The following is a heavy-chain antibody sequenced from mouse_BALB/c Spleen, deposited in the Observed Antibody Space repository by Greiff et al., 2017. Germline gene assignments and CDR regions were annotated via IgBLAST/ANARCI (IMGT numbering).Heavy chain of an antibody. Sequence: EVQLQQSGPELVTPGASVKISCKASGYSFTGYTMNWVKQSHGKGLEWIGKIDPYYGGTSYNQKFKVMATLTVDKTSSTAYMQLKSLTSEDSAVYYCSGRGMVNALAYWGQGTLVTVSA. V-gene: IGHV1-39*01. CDR1: GYSFTGYT. CDR2: IDPYYGGT. J-gene: IGHJ3*01. D-gene: IGHD2-3*01. CDR3: SGRGMVNALAY.